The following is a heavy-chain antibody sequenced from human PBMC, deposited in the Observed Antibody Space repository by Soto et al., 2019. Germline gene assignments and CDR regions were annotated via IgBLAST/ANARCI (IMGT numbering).Heavy chain of an antibody. D-gene: IGHD6-13*01. CDR2: ISAYNGNT. Sequence: ASVKVSCKASGYTFTSYGISWVRQAPGQGLEWMGWISAYNGNTNYAQKLQGRVTMTTDTSTSTAYMELRSLRSDDTAVYYCARAHEIAAADNGRFDYWGQGTLVTVSS. CDR3: ARAHEIAAADNGRFDY. J-gene: IGHJ4*02. V-gene: IGHV1-18*01. CDR1: GYTFTSYG.